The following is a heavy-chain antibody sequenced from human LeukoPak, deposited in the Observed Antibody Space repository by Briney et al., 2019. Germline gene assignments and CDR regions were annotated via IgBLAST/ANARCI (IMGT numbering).Heavy chain of an antibody. CDR3: AKDPPPRVVYSYGPGPYYFDY. CDR1: GGSISSSS. CDR2: ISYDGSNK. Sequence: LSLTCTVSGGSISSSSYYWGWIRQPPGKGLEWVAVISYDGSNKYYADSVKGRFTISRDNSKNTLYLQMNSLRAEDTAVYYCAKDPPPRVVYSYGPGPYYFDYWGQGTLVTVSS. J-gene: IGHJ4*02. D-gene: IGHD5-18*01. V-gene: IGHV3-30*18.